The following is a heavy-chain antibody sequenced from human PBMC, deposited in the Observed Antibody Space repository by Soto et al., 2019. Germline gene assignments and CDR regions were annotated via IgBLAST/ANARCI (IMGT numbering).Heavy chain of an antibody. CDR2: IYHSGST. CDR1: GGSISGSNW. J-gene: IGHJ6*02. Sequence: TLSLTCAVSGGSISGSNWWSWVRQPPGKGLEWIGEIYHSGSTNYNPSLKSRVTISVDKSKNQFSLKLSSVTAADTAVYYCARDRGNYDFWSGDYYYYGMDVWGQGTTVTVSS. CDR3: ARDRGNYDFWSGDYYYYGMDV. V-gene: IGHV4-4*02. D-gene: IGHD3-3*01.